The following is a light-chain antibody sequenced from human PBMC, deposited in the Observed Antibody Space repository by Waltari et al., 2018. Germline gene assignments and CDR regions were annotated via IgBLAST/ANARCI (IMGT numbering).Light chain of an antibody. V-gene: IGLV5-45*02. CDR2: YRSDSDR. J-gene: IGLJ3*02. CDR3: MIYYSSAWV. Sequence: QAVLTQPSSLSASPGASASLTCTLRSGSNVGTYRTYWYQQQPGTPPHYLLRYRSDSDRHQGSGVPSRFSGSNDASANAGILLISGLQSEDEADYYCMIYYSSAWVFGGGTKLTVL. CDR1: SGSNVGTYR.